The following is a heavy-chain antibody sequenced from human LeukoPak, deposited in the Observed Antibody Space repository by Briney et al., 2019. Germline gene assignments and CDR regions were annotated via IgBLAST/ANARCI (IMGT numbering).Heavy chain of an antibody. D-gene: IGHD3-3*01. J-gene: IGHJ3*02. CDR2: IYTSGST. CDR3: ARLRITIFGGDAFDI. Sequence: PSETLSLTCTVSGGSISSYYWSWIRQPAGKGLEWIGRIYTSGSTNYNPSLKSRVTMSVDTSKNQFSLKLSSVTAADTAVYYCARLRITIFGGDAFDIWGQGTMVTVSS. CDR1: GGSISSYY. V-gene: IGHV4-4*07.